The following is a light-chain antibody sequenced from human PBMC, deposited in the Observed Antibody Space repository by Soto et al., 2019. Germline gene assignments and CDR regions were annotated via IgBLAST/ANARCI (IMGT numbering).Light chain of an antibody. Sequence: QSVLTQPASVSGSPGQSVTISCTGTSSDVGGYKYVSWYQHHPGKAPKPIIYEVSNRPSGVSNRFSGSKSGNTASLTISGLQAEDEADYYCSSYTSTITLDIFGTGTKVTVL. CDR1: SSDVGGYKY. V-gene: IGLV2-14*01. CDR3: SSYTSTITLDI. J-gene: IGLJ1*01. CDR2: EVS.